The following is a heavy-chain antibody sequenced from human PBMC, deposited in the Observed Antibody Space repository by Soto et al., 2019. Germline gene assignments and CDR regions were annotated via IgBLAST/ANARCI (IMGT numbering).Heavy chain of an antibody. Sequence: ASVKVSCKASGYMFISYGITWVRQAPGQGLEWMGWISASNGNTNYAQKFQGRVTMTTETSSTTAYMELRSLRSDDTAVYYCARDPDYYDSSGYSYLPDYWGQGTRVTGSS. D-gene: IGHD3-22*01. CDR3: ARDPDYYDSSGYSYLPDY. V-gene: IGHV1-18*01. J-gene: IGHJ4*02. CDR1: GYMFISYG. CDR2: ISASNGNT.